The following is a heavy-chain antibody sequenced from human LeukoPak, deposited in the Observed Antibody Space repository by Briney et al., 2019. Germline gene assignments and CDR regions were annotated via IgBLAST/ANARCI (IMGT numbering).Heavy chain of an antibody. CDR3: ARVTGYMTEDYFDY. CDR2: IYYSGST. Sequence: PSETLSLTCTVSGGSINSYYWSWIRQPPGQGLAWLGYIYYSGSTNYNPSLKSRVTISVDTSKDQFSLRLSSVTAADTAVYYCARVTGYMTEDYFDYWGQGTLITVSS. D-gene: IGHD6-13*01. J-gene: IGHJ4*02. CDR1: GGSINSYY. V-gene: IGHV4-59*01.